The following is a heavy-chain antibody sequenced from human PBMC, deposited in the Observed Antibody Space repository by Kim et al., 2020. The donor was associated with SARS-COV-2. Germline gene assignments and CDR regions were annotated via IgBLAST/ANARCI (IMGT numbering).Heavy chain of an antibody. J-gene: IGHJ4*02. D-gene: IGHD3-10*01. CDR3: ASLRLSGRYTSSDY. CDR2: IIPIFGTA. V-gene: IGHV1-69*13. Sequence: SVKVSCKASGGTFSSYAISWVRQAPGQGLEWMGGIIPIFGTANYAQKFQGRVTITADESTSTAYMELSSLRSEDTAVYYCASLRLSGRYTSSDYWGQGTLVTVSS. CDR1: GGTFSSYA.